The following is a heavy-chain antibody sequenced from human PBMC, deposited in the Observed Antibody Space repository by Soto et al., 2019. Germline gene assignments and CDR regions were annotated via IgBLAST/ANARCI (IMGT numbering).Heavy chain of an antibody. CDR2: ISSSSSYI. CDR1: GFTLSGYS. Sequence: PGGSLRLSCAASGFTLSGYSMNWVRQAPGKGLEWVSSISSSSSYIYYADSVKGRFTISRDNAKNSLFLQMNSLRAEDTAVYYCARDPSYGDYYFDYWGQGTLVTVSS. CDR3: ARDPSYGDYYFDY. J-gene: IGHJ4*02. D-gene: IGHD4-17*01. V-gene: IGHV3-21*01.